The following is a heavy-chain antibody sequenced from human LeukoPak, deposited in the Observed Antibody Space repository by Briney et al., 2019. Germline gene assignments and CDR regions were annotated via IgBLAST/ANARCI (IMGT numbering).Heavy chain of an antibody. V-gene: IGHV4-38-2*01. J-gene: IGHJ4*02. CDR3: ARHLYDQGVAGPFDY. Sequence: SKTLSLTCAVSGYSISSGYYWGWIRQPPGKGLEWIGSIYHSGSTYYNPSLKSRVTISVDTSKNQFSLKLSSVTAADTAVYYCARHLYDQGVAGPFDYWGQGTLVTVSS. D-gene: IGHD6-19*01. CDR2: IYHSGST. CDR1: GYSISSGYY.